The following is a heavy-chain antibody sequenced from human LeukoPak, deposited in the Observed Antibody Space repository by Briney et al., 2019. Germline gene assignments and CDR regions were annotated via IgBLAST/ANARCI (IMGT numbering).Heavy chain of an antibody. CDR1: GFTFSSYE. CDR3: ARVEYYDILTGYHPPTY. V-gene: IGHV3-48*03. D-gene: IGHD3-9*01. CDR2: ISSSGSTI. Sequence: PGGSLRLSCAASGFTFSSYEMNWVRQAPGKGLEWVSYISSSGSTIYYADSVKGRFTISRDNAKNSLYLQMNSLRAEDTAVYYCARVEYYDILTGYHPPTYWGQGTLVTVSS. J-gene: IGHJ4*02.